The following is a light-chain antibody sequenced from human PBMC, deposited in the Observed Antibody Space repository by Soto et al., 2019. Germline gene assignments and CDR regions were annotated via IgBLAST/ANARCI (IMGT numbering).Light chain of an antibody. Sequence: QAVLTQPPSVSAAPGQKVIISCSGSSSNIGSNYVSWYQQLPGTAPKLLIYDSDRRPSGIPARFSGSKSGTSATLGITGLQTGDEADYYCGAWENSLTVYVFGSGTKVTVL. J-gene: IGLJ1*01. V-gene: IGLV1-51*01. CDR1: SSNIGSNY. CDR2: DSD. CDR3: GAWENSLTVYV.